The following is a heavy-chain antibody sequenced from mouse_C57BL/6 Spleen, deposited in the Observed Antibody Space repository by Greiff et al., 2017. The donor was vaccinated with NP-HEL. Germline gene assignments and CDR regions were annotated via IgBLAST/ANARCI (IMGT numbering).Heavy chain of an antibody. D-gene: IGHD1-1*01. V-gene: IGHV5-9*01. CDR2: ISGGGGNA. CDR1: GFTFSSYT. CDR3: ASLYYYGSSSYYFDY. J-gene: IGHJ2*01. Sequence: EVQRVESGGGLVKPGGSLKLSCAASGFTFSSYTMSWVRQTPEKRLEWVATISGGGGNAYYPDSVKGRFTISRDNAKNTLYLQMSSLRSEDTALYYCASLYYYGSSSYYFDYWGQGTTLTVSS.